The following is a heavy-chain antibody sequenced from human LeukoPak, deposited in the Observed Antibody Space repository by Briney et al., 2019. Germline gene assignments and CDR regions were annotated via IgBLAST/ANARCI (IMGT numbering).Heavy chain of an antibody. V-gene: IGHV1-69*05. CDR3: ARIHPGEGYGAFDI. D-gene: IGHD3-10*01. J-gene: IGHJ3*02. CDR2: IIPIFGTA. CDR1: GGTFSSYG. Sequence: SVKVSCKASGGTFSSYGNSWVRQAPGLGLEWMGGIIPIFGTANYAQKFQGRVTITTDESTSTAYMELSSLRSEDTAVYYCARIHPGEGYGAFDIWGQGTMVTVSS.